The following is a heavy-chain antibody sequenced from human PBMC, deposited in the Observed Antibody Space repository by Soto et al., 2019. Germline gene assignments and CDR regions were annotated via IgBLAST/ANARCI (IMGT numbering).Heavy chain of an antibody. CDR3: ARHGNYYDSSGYSLYYYYGMDV. J-gene: IGHJ6*02. CDR1: GGTFSSYA. V-gene: IGHV1-69*06. Sequence: ASVKVSCKASGGTFSSYAISWVRQAPGQGLEWMGGIIPIFGTANYAQKFQGRVTITADKSTSTAYMELSSLRSEDTAVYYCARHGNYYDSSGYSLYYYYGMDVWGQGTTVSVSS. CDR2: IIPIFGTA. D-gene: IGHD3-22*01.